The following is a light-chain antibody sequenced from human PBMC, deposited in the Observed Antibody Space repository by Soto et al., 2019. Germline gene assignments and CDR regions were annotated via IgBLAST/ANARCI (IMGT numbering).Light chain of an antibody. Sequence: EIVMTQSPATLSVSPGERATLSCRASQSVSSNLAWYQQKPGQAPRLLIYDASTRATGIPARFSGSGSGTEFTLTISSLQSEDFAVYCCQQRSNWPLTFGGGTKVEIK. CDR1: QSVSSN. V-gene: IGKV3-15*01. CDR2: DAS. CDR3: QQRSNWPLT. J-gene: IGKJ4*01.